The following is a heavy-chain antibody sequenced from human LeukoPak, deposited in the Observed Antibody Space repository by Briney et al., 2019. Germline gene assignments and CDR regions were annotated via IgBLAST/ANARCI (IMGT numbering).Heavy chain of an antibody. CDR3: AKDIAAAGTGGFDY. D-gene: IGHD6-13*01. CDR1: GFTFDDYA. V-gene: IGHV3-9*03. J-gene: IGHJ4*02. Sequence: PGGSLRLSCAASGFTFDDYAMHWVRQAPGKGLEWVSGISWNSGSIGYADSVKGRFTISRDNAKNSLYLQMNSLRAEDMALYYCAKDIAAAGTGGFDYWSQGTLVTVSS. CDR2: ISWNSGSI.